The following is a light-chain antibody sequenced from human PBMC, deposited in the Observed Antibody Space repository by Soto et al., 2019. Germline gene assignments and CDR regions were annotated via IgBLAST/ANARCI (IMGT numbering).Light chain of an antibody. J-gene: IGLJ2*01. CDR2: EAS. CDR3: CSYGRSVV. V-gene: IGLV2-23*01. Sequence: QSVLTQPASVSGSPGQSITISCTGISNDVGTYNLVSWYQHHPGKAPKLIIYEASKRPSGVPNRFSGSKPGNTASLTISGPHAEDEADYYCCSYGRSVVFGGGTKVTVL. CDR1: SNDVGTYNL.